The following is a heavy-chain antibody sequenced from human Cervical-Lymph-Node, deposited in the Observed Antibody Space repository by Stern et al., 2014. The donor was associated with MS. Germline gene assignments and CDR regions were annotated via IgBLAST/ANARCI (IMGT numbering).Heavy chain of an antibody. CDR2: IGTNSGDT. Sequence: QVQLVQSGAEVKKPGASVNVSCKASGYTFTDYYVHWVRQAPGQGLPWVGRIGTNSGDTIHAREFEARVTITRDTSVDTAYLELRGLTSADTAVYYCTREGPMSRGDYWGQGTLVTVSS. CDR3: TREGPMSRGDY. V-gene: IGHV1-2*06. J-gene: IGHJ4*02. CDR1: GYTFTDYY.